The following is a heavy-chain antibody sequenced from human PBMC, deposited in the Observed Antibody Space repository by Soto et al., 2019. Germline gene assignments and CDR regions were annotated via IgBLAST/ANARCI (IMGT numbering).Heavy chain of an antibody. J-gene: IGHJ4*02. V-gene: IGHV3-33*01. Sequence: PGGSLRLSCAASGFTFSSYGMHWVRQAPGKGLEWVAVIWYDGSNKYYADSVKGRFTISRDNSKNTLYLQMNSLRAEDTAVYYCASQGTRGSSWSSPDYWGQGTLVTVSS. CDR2: IWYDGSNK. CDR3: ASQGTRGSSWSSPDY. CDR1: GFTFSSYG. D-gene: IGHD6-13*01.